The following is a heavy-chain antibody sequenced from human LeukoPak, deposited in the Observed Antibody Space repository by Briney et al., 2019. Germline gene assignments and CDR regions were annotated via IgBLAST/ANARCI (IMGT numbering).Heavy chain of an antibody. V-gene: IGHV1-69*05. CDR2: IIPIFGTA. Sequence: ASVKVSCKASGGTFSSYAISWVRQAPGQGLEWMGGIIPIFGTANYAQKFQGRVTITTDESTSTAYMELSSLRSEDTAVYYCATPHHYIAAAAKDYYYYYYMDVWGKGTTVTVSS. J-gene: IGHJ6*03. CDR3: ATPHHYIAAAAKDYYYYYYMDV. D-gene: IGHD6-13*01. CDR1: GGTFSSYA.